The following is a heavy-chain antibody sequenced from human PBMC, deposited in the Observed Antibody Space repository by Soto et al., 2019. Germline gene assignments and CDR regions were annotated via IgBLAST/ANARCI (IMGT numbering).Heavy chain of an antibody. CDR2: IYYSGNT. V-gene: IGHV4-31*03. J-gene: IGHJ6*02. CDR1: GVSVSSDIYS. Sequence: QVQLQESGPGLVKPSQTLSLTCSVSGVSVSSDIYSWSWIRHHPGKGLAWIGYIYYSGNTYYNPSLGGGVIISLDTSKTHFTLRLRSVTHADTAVYYCARYPVVVVPAANYGLDVWGQGTTVTVSS. CDR3: ARYPVVVVPAANYGLDV. D-gene: IGHD2-2*01.